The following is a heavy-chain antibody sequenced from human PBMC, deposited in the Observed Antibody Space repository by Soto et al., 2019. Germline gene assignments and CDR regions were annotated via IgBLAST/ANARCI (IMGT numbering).Heavy chain of an antibody. D-gene: IGHD3-10*01. CDR2: ISPNKGGT. CDR1: GYTFTVYY. V-gene: IGHV1-2*02. CDR3: SRDRGAGYYGMDV. J-gene: IGHJ6*02. Sequence: QVQLVQSGAEVKKAGASVKVSCKASGYTFTVYYMHWVRQAPGQGLEWMGWISPNKGGTKFAQKFPGRVTMTRDTFISTAYMELSSLRSDDTAVYYCSRDRGAGYYGMDVWGQGTTVTVSS.